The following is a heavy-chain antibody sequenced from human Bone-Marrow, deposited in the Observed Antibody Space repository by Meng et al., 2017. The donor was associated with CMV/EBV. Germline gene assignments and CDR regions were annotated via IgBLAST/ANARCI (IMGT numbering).Heavy chain of an antibody. D-gene: IGHD3-3*01. CDR1: GGTFSSYA. CDR2: IIPIFGTA. J-gene: IGHJ6*02. CDR3: ARDPRFLGATNYYYYYGMDV. Sequence: SVKVYCKASGGTFSSYAISWVRQAPGQGLEWMGGIIPIFGTANYAQKFQGRVTITTDESTSTAYMELSSLRSEDTAVYYCARDPRFLGATNYYYYYGMDVWGQGTTVTVSS. V-gene: IGHV1-69*05.